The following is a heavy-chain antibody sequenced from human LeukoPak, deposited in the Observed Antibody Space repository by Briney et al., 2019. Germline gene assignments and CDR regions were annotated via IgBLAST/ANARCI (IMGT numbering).Heavy chain of an antibody. D-gene: IGHD3-10*01. Sequence: GGSLRLSCAASGFTFSSYWMHWGRQAPGKGLVWVSRINSDGSSTSYADSVKGRFTISRDNAKNTLYLQMNSLRAEDTAVYYCARGYGSGSTGGYWGQGTLVTVSS. CDR1: GFTFSSYW. J-gene: IGHJ4*02. V-gene: IGHV3-74*01. CDR2: INSDGSST. CDR3: ARGYGSGSTGGY.